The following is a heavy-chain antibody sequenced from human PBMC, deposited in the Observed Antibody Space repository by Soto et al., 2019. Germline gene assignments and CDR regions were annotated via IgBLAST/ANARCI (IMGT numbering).Heavy chain of an antibody. CDR1: GGTFSSYA. CDR3: ATSYDSSGYCLGDAFDI. CDR2: IIPIFGTA. V-gene: IGHV1-69*12. Sequence: QVQLVQSGAEVKKPGSSVKVSCKASGGTFSSYAISWVRQAPGQGLEWMGGIIPIFGTANYAQKFQGRVTITADESTSTAYMELSSLRSEDTAVYYCATSYDSSGYCLGDAFDIWGQGTMVTVSS. D-gene: IGHD3-22*01. J-gene: IGHJ3*02.